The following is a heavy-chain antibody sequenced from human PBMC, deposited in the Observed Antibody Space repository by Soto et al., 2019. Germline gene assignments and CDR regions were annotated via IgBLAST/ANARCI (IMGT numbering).Heavy chain of an antibody. CDR3: ASERSSSWYDGFDY. V-gene: IGHV1-18*01. J-gene: IGHJ4*02. Sequence: ASVKVSCKASGYTFTSYGISWVRQAPGQGLEWMGWISAYNGNTNYAQKLQGRVTMTTDTSTSTAYMELRSLRSDDTAVYYCASERSSSWYDGFDYWGQGTLVTVSS. D-gene: IGHD6-13*01. CDR1: GYTFTSYG. CDR2: ISAYNGNT.